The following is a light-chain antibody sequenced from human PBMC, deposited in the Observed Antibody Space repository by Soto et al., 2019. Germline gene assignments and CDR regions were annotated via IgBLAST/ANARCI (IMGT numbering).Light chain of an antibody. V-gene: IGLV2-14*01. Sequence: QSVLTQPASVSGSPRQSLTISCTGTSSDVGGYNYVSWYQQHPGKAPKFMIYDVSNRPSGVSNRFSGSKSGNTASLTISGLQAEEEADYYCSSYTTSNTRQIVFGTGTKVTVL. CDR2: DVS. J-gene: IGLJ1*01. CDR3: SSYTTSNTRQIV. CDR1: SSDVGGYNY.